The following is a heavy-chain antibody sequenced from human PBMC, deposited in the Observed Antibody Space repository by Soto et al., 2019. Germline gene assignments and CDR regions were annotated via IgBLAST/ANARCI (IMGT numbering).Heavy chain of an antibody. D-gene: IGHD3-10*01. CDR1: GFTFSSYA. V-gene: IGHV3-23*01. CDR3: AKGRGSMNQISYMDV. CDR2: ISGSGGST. Sequence: PGGSLRLSCAASGFTFSSYAMSWVRQAPGKGLEWVSAISGSGGSTYYADSVKGRFTISRDNSKNTLYLQMNSLRAEDTAVYYCAKGRGSMNQISYMDVWGKGTTVTVSS. J-gene: IGHJ6*03.